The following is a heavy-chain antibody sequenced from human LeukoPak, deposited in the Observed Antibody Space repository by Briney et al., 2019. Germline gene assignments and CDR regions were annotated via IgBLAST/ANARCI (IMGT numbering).Heavy chain of an antibody. J-gene: IGHJ4*02. CDR3: ARVRSGYSSPYYFDY. CDR2: MNPNSGNT. V-gene: IGHV1-8*03. CDR1: GYTFTSYD. D-gene: IGHD6-13*01. Sequence: ASVKVSCKASGYTFTSYDINWVRQATGQGLEWMRWMNPNSGNTGYAQKFQGRVTITRNTSISTAYMELSSLRSEDTAVYYCARVRSGYSSPYYFDYWGQGTLVTVSS.